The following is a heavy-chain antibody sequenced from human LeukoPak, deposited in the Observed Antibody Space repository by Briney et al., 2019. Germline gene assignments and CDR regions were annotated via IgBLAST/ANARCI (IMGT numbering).Heavy chain of an antibody. J-gene: IGHJ4*02. CDR2: ISAYNGNT. Sequence: ASVKVSCKASGYTFTSYAMHWVRQAPGQRLEWMGWISAYNGNTNYAQKLQGRVTMTTDTSTSTAYMELRSLRSDDTAVYYCARVPTEVPAAILEANQGEYYFDYWCQGTLVTVSS. CDR1: GYTFTSYA. CDR3: ARVPTEVPAAILEANQGEYYFDY. V-gene: IGHV1-18*01. D-gene: IGHD2-2*01.